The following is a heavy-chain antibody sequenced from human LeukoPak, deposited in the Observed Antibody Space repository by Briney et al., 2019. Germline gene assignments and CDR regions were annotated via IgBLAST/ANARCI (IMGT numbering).Heavy chain of an antibody. CDR1: GDSVTSGGYY. CDR3: ARDVVVTSSPDAFDI. CDR2: ISNSGTT. V-gene: IGHV4-31*11. D-gene: IGHD2-21*02. J-gene: IGHJ3*02. Sequence: PSKTLSLTCAVSGDSVTSGGYYWTWIRHHPGKGLEWIGYISNSGTTSYNPSLKSRVSISVDTSDNQFSLRLTSVTAADTAVYYCARDVVVTSSPDAFDIWGQGTMVTVSS.